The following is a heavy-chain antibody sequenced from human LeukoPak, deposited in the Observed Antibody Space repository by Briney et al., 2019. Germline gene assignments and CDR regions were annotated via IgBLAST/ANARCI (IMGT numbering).Heavy chain of an antibody. CDR2: ISSSSRYI. D-gene: IGHD3-22*01. CDR3: TRDSYYYDSSGFID. CDR1: GFTFSSYS. Sequence: GGSLRLSWAVSGFTFSSYSMSWVRQAAGKGLGWVASISSSSRYIYYADSVEGLFTISRDNAKNSLYLQMNSLRAEDTAVYYCTRDSYYYDSSGFIDWGQGTLVTVSS. J-gene: IGHJ4*02. V-gene: IGHV3-21*03.